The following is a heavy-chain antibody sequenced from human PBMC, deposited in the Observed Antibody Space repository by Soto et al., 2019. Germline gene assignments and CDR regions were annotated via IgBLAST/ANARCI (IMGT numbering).Heavy chain of an antibody. CDR2: MRYSGET. J-gene: IGHJ4*02. D-gene: IGHD1-26*01. CDR1: GGSITSSSYY. V-gene: IGHV4-39*01. Sequence: QLHLQQSGPGLVKPSETLSLTCTVSGGSITSSSYYRGWVRQPPGKGFEWIGNMRYSGETHSDPSLQSRVTISVDTPKSQFSLSLTSVTAADTAIYFCVCSLGPTTGIDYWGQGILVTVSS. CDR3: VCSLGPTTGIDY.